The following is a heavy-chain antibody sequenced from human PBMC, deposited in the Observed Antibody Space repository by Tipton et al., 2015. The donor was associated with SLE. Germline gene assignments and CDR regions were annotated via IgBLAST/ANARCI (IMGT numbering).Heavy chain of an antibody. Sequence: TLSLPCTVSVASIHSISYYWAWIRQPPGKGLEWIGSVFSSGTTYYNPSLTSRVTISLDTSKNQFSLKVNSVTAADTAVYYCARQSHDFPHTAAFDYWGQGTLVTVPS. CDR2: VFSSGTT. V-gene: IGHV4-39*07. CDR1: VASIHSISYY. D-gene: IGHD1-1*01. J-gene: IGHJ4*02. CDR3: ARQSHDFPHTAAFDY.